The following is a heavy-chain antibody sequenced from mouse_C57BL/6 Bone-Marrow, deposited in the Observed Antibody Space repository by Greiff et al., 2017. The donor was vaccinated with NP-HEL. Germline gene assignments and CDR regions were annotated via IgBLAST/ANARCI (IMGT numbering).Heavy chain of an antibody. CDR2: IDPSDSYT. D-gene: IGHD1-1*01. CDR1: GYTFTSYW. CDR3: ATTVVATRDWYFDV. V-gene: IGHV1-69*01. J-gene: IGHJ1*03. Sequence: QVQLQQPGAELVMPGASVKLSCKASGYTFTSYWMHWVKQRPGQGLEWIGEIDPSDSYTNYNQKFKGKSTLTVDKYSSTAYMQLSSLTSEDSAVYYCATTVVATRDWYFDVWGTGTTVTVSS.